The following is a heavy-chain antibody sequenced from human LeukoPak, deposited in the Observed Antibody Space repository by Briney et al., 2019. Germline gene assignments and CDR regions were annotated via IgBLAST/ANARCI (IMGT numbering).Heavy chain of an antibody. J-gene: IGHJ4*02. CDR2: ISGSGGRT. D-gene: IGHD4-17*01. CDR3: AISSNDYAETNFDY. CDR1: GFTFSSYA. V-gene: IGHV3-23*01. Sequence: PGGSLRLSCAASGFTFSSYAMSWVRQAPGKGLEWVSAISGSGGRTYYADSVKGRFTISRDNSKNTLYLQMNGLRAEDTAVYYCAISSNDYAETNFDYWGQGTLVTVSS.